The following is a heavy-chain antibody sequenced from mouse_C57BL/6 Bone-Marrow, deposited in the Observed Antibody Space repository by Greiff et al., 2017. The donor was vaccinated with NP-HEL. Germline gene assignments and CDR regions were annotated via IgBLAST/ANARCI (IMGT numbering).Heavy chain of an antibody. J-gene: IGHJ2*01. CDR2: INPGSGGT. CDR1: GYAFTNYL. V-gene: IGHV1-54*01. D-gene: IGHD1-1*01. Sequence: VKLQESGAELVRPGTSVKVSCKASGYAFTNYLIEWVKQRPGQGLEWIGVINPGSGGTNYNEKFKGKATLTADKSSSTAYMQLSSLTSEDSAVYFCAREGVTTVVDYWGQGTTLTVSS. CDR3: AREGVTTVVDY.